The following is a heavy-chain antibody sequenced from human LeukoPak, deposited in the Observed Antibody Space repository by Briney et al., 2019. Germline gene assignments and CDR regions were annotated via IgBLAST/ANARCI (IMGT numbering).Heavy chain of an antibody. CDR2: NSAYNGNT. CDR1: GYTFSHCG. J-gene: IGHJ6*03. Sequence: ASVKVSCKASGYTFSHCGINWVRQAPGQGLEWMGWNSAYNGNTNYAQNLQGRVTMTADTSTSIAYMELRSLRPDDTAVYYCVRDGGGLYYYYMDVWGTGTTVTVSS. D-gene: IGHD3-16*01. CDR3: VRDGGGLYYYYMDV. V-gene: IGHV1-18*01.